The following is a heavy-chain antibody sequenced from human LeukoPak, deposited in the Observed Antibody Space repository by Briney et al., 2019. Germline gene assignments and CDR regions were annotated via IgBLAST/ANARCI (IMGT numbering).Heavy chain of an antibody. J-gene: IGHJ5*02. CDR1: GGSISSSSYY. D-gene: IGHD1-26*01. CDR2: IYYSGST. Sequence: SETLSLTCTVSGGSISSSSYYWGWIRQPPGKGLEWIGSIYYSGSTYYNPSLKSRVTISVDTSKNQLSLKLSSLTAADTAVYYCARHEYSGSYYGLSWFDPRGQGTLVTVSS. CDR3: ARHEYSGSYYGLSWFDP. V-gene: IGHV4-39*01.